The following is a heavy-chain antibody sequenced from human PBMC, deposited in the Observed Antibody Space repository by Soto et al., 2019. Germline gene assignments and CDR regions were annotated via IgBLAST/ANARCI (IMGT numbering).Heavy chain of an antibody. J-gene: IGHJ6*02. CDR3: ARARLDTLPYYYYYGMDV. CDR1: GYTFTSYG. D-gene: IGHD2-15*01. Sequence: QVQLVQSGAEVKKPGASVKVSCKASGYTFTSYGISWVRQAPGQGLEWMGWISAYNGNTNYAQKLQGRVTMTTDTSTSTAYMELRSLRSDDTAVYYCARARLDTLPYYYYYGMDVWGQGTTVTVSS. CDR2: ISAYNGNT. V-gene: IGHV1-18*01.